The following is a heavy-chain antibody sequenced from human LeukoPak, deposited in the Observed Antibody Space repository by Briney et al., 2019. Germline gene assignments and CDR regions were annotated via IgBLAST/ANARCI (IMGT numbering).Heavy chain of an antibody. V-gene: IGHV3-48*03. D-gene: IGHD4-17*01. CDR2: ISNSGRTK. J-gene: IGHJ4*02. CDR1: GFTFSSYE. CDR3: ATSSVTTGIDFDC. Sequence: GGSLRLSCAASGFTFSSYEMNWVRQAPGKGLEGVSFISNSGRTKYYADSVKGRFTISRDNAKNSLYLQMNILSADDTAVYYCATSSVTTGIDFDCWGQGTLVTVSS.